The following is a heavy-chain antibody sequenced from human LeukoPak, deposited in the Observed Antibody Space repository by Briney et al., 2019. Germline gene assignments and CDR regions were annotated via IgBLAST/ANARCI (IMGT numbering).Heavy chain of an antibody. CDR2: IWSDSTNK. J-gene: IGHJ4*02. V-gene: IGHV3-33*01. Sequence: GRSLRLSCAASGFTFSTYAMHWVRQAPGKGLEWVAVIWSDSTNKYYADSVRGRFTISRDNSKNTLYLQMSSLRAEDTAMYYCARDRLTTVTTFHFDYWGQGTLATVSS. D-gene: IGHD4-17*01. CDR3: ARDRLTTVTTFHFDY. CDR1: GFTFSTYA.